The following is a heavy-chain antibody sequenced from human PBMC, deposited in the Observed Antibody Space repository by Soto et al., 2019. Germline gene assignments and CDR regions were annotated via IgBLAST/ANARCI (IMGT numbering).Heavy chain of an antibody. CDR1: GGSISSSSYY. CDR2: IYYSGST. D-gene: IGHD6-13*01. CDR3: ARVGVGHSSWPFDY. V-gene: IGHV4-39*01. J-gene: IGHJ4*02. Sequence: PSETLSLTCTVSGGSISSSSYYWGWIRQPPGKGLEWIGSIYYSGSTYYNPSLKSRVTISVDTSKNQFSLKLSSVTAADTAVYYCARVGVGHSSWPFDYWGQGTLVTVSS.